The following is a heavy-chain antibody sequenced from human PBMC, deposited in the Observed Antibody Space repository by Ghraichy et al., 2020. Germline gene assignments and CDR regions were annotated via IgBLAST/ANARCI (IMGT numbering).Heavy chain of an antibody. CDR2: ISSSSSYI. J-gene: IGHJ5*02. CDR1: GFTFSSYS. D-gene: IGHD1-7*01. CDR3: ARELSTWNYEKNWFDP. V-gene: IGHV3-21*01. Sequence: GESLNISCAASGFTFSSYSMNWVRQAPGKGLEWVSSISSSSSYIYYADSVKGRFTISRDNAKNSLYQQMNSLRAEDTAVYYCARELSTWNYEKNWFDPWGQGTLVTCSS.